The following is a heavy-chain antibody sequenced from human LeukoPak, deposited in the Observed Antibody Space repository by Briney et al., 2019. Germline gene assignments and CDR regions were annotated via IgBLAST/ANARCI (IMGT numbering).Heavy chain of an antibody. Sequence: SQTLFLTCTVSGGSISSGGYYWSWIRQHPGKGLEWIGYIYYSGSTYYNPSLKSRVTISVDTSKNQFSLKLSSVTAADTAVYYCARESLEYSSSSDAFDIWGQGTMVTVSS. CDR1: GGSISSGGYY. CDR2: IYYSGST. D-gene: IGHD6-6*01. CDR3: ARESLEYSSSSDAFDI. V-gene: IGHV4-31*03. J-gene: IGHJ3*02.